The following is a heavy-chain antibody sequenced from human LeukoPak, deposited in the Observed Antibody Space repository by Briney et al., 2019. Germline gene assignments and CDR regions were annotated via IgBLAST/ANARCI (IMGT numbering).Heavy chain of an antibody. CDR3: ARDSNTAMIILDH. V-gene: IGHV3-11*01. CDR2: ISGDSDTI. Sequence: GGSLRLSCVASGFTFSGYYMNWIRQTPEKGLEWIAHISGDSDTIYYTDSVKGRFTISRDNARNSLFLQMDSLRVEDTAVYFCARDSNTAMIILDHWGQGTPVTVSS. CDR1: GFTFSGYY. J-gene: IGHJ4*02. D-gene: IGHD5-18*01.